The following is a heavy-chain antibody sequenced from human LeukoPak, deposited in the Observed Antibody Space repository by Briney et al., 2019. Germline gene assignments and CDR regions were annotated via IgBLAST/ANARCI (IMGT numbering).Heavy chain of an antibody. CDR1: GFTFSSYW. J-gene: IGHJ4*02. D-gene: IGHD5-18*01. CDR2: IKQDGSEK. V-gene: IGHV3-7*03. CDR3: TKDSVAMVTTSDY. Sequence: GGSLRLSCAASGFTFSSYWVSWVRQAPGKGPEWVANIKQDGSEKYYVDSVKGRFTTSRDNAKNSLYLQMNSLRPEDTALYYCTKDSVAMVTTSDYWGQGTLVTVSS.